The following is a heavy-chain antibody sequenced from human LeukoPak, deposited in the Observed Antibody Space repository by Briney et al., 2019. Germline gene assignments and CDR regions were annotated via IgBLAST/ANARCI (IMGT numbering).Heavy chain of an antibody. V-gene: IGHV4-31*03. CDR2: IYYSGST. D-gene: IGHD6-6*01. CDR3: ARLRVYSSSYYFDY. Sequence: PSQTLSLTCTVSGGSISSGGYYWNWIRQHPGKGLEWIGFIYYSGSTNYNPSLKSRVTISVDTSKNQFSLKLSSVTAADTAVYYCARLRVYSSSYYFDYWGQGTLVTVSS. CDR1: GGSISSGGYY. J-gene: IGHJ4*02.